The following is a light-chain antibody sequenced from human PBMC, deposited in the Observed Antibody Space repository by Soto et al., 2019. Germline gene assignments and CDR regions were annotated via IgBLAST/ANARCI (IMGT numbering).Light chain of an antibody. CDR1: QSISSY. CDR3: QQYNNYPRT. Sequence: DIQMTQSPSTLSGAVGDRVTITCRASQSISSYLNWYQQKPGKAPKLLIYDASSLESGVPSRFSGSGSGTEFTLTISNLQPDDFATYFCQQYNNYPRTFGQGTKVDIK. CDR2: DAS. J-gene: IGKJ1*01. V-gene: IGKV1-5*01.